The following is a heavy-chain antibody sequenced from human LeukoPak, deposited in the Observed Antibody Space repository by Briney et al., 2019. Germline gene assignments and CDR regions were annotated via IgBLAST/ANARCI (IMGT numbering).Heavy chain of an antibody. CDR1: GGTFSSYA. Sequence: SVKVSCKASGGTFSSYAISWVQQAPGQGLEWMGRIIPIFGTANYAQKFQGRVTITTDESTSTAYMELSSLRSEDTAVYYCASIRYSYAEHYFDYWGQGTLVTVSS. D-gene: IGHD5-18*01. V-gene: IGHV1-69*05. CDR3: ASIRYSYAEHYFDY. J-gene: IGHJ4*02. CDR2: IIPIFGTA.